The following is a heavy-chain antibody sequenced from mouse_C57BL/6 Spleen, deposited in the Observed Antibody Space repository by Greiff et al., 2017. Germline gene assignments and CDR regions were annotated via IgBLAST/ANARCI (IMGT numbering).Heavy chain of an antibody. Sequence: VQLQQPGAELVRPGTSVTLSCTASGYTFTSYWMHWVQQRPGQGLEWIGVIDPSDSYTNYNQKFKGKATLTVDTSSSTAYMQLSSLTSEDSAVYYCARGGRGYYAMDYWGQGTSVTVSS. CDR3: ARGGRGYYAMDY. J-gene: IGHJ4*01. D-gene: IGHD3-3*01. CDR2: IDPSDSYT. V-gene: IGHV1-59*01. CDR1: GYTFTSYW.